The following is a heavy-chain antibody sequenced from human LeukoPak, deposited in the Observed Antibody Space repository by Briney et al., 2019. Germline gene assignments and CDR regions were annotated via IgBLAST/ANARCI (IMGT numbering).Heavy chain of an antibody. D-gene: IGHD5-12*01. CDR1: GFTFSSYS. J-gene: IGHJ4*02. CDR3: AERVAYDYYFDY. Sequence: PGGSLRLSCAASGFTFSSYSMNWVRQAPGKGLEWVSYISSSSSTIYYADSVKGRFTISRGNAKNSLYLQMNSLRAEDTAVYYCAERVAYDYYFDYWGLGTLVTVSS. V-gene: IGHV3-48*01. CDR2: ISSSSSTI.